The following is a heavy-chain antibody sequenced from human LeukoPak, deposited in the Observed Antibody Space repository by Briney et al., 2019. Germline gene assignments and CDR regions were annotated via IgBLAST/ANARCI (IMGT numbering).Heavy chain of an antibody. Sequence: PSETLSLTCTVSGGPLRSSSYYSGWIRQPTGKGLEWIGSIYYSGSTYYNPSLKSRVTISVDTSKNQLSLRLSSVTAADTAVYYCARHSSYSSGPGWFDPWGQGTLVTVSS. CDR2: IYYSGST. CDR3: ARHSSYSSGPGWFDP. D-gene: IGHD6-19*01. J-gene: IGHJ5*02. V-gene: IGHV4-39*01. CDR1: GGPLRSSSYY.